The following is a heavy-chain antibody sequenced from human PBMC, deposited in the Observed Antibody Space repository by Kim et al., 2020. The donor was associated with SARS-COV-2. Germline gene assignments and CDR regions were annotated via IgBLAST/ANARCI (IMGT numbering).Heavy chain of an antibody. CDR2: ISSSSRTI. D-gene: IGHD1-26*01. CDR3: ARDLRGTVGATSFDY. V-gene: IGHV3-48*02. CDR1: GFTFSSYS. Sequence: GGSLRLSCAASGFTFSSYSMNWVRQAPGKGLEWVSYISSSSRTIYYADSVKGRFTISRDNAKNSLYLQMNSLRDEDTAVYYCARDLRGTVGATSFDYWGQGTLLTVSS. J-gene: IGHJ4*02.